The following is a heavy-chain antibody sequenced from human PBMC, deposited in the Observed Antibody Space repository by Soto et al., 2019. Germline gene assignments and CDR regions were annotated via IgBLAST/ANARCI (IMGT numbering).Heavy chain of an antibody. J-gene: IGHJ6*03. CDR1: GFTFGTYA. D-gene: IGHD3-16*01. CDR2: ISVSGRTT. CDR3: AKFRGPSYSYYYMDV. V-gene: IGHV3-23*01. Sequence: EVQLLESGGGLVQPGGSLRLSCAASGFTFGTYAMNWLRQSPGRGLECVSFISVSGRTTYYADSVKGRFTVSRDNSKNTMYLQMNSLRAEDTALYYCAKFRGPSYSYYYMDVWGKGNTVTVSS.